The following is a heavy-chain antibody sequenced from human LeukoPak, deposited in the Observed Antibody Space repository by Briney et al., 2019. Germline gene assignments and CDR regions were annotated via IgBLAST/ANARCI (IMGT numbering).Heavy chain of an antibody. CDR2: IKQDGSEK. Sequence: GGSLRLSCTVSGFTFSSYEMNWVRQAPGKGLEWVANIKQDGSEKYYVDSVKGRFTISRDNAKNSLYLQMNSLRAEDTAVYYCARENENMIVVVTADAFDIWGQGTMVTVSS. D-gene: IGHD3-22*01. CDR3: ARENENMIVVVTADAFDI. V-gene: IGHV3-7*01. CDR1: GFTFSSYE. J-gene: IGHJ3*02.